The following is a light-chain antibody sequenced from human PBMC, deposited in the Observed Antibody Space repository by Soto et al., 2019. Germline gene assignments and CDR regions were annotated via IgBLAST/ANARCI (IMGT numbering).Light chain of an antibody. CDR2: DVS. CDR1: SSDVGGYNY. Sequence: QSALTQPASVSGSPGQSITISCTGTSSDVGGYNYVSWYQQHPGKAPKLMIYDVSNRPSGLSNRFSGSKSGNTASLTISVLQAEDEADYYCSSYTSSSTLYYVFGTGTKVTI. CDR3: SSYTSSSTLYYV. J-gene: IGLJ1*01. V-gene: IGLV2-14*01.